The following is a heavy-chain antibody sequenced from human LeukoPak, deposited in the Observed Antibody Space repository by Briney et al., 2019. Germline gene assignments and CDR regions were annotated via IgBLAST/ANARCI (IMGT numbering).Heavy chain of an antibody. CDR1: GFTFSDYY. D-gene: IGHD1-26*01. Sequence: GGSLRLSCAVSGFTFSDYYMNWIRQAPGKGLECLSYISSSGSSTNHADSVKGRFTISRDNAKNSLYLQMNSLRDEDTAVYYCARGSSGSKFDFWGQGTLVTVSS. CDR2: ISSSGSST. CDR3: ARGSSGSKFDF. J-gene: IGHJ4*02. V-gene: IGHV3-11*06.